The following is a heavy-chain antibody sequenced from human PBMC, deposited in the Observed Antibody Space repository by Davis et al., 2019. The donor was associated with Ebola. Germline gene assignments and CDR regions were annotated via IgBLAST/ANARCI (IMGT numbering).Heavy chain of an antibody. V-gene: IGHV1-58*01. D-gene: IGHD6-19*01. CDR3: AREPPIAVAGTNFDY. CDR2: IVVGSGNT. CDR1: GFTFSGSA. J-gene: IGHJ4*02. Sequence: SVKVSCKAFGFTFSGSAVQWVRQARGHHLEWMGGIVVGSGNTNYAQKFRERLTMTRDLSTSTAYMELSSLRSEDTAVYYCAREPPIAVAGTNFDYWGQGTLVTVSS.